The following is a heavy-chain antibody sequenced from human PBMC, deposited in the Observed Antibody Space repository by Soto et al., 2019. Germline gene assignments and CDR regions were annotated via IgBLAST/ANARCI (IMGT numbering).Heavy chain of an antibody. D-gene: IGHD3-16*01. CDR2: ITWNGANT. CDR1: GFRFDEYN. CDR3: ARETLSYGSALDV. V-gene: IGHV3-43*01. J-gene: IGHJ6*02. Sequence: GGSLRLSCAASGFRFDEYNIHWVRQAPGKGLEWVSLITWNGANTYYADSVKGRFTISRDGTTKSVSLQMTSLKREDTGLYYCARETLSYGSALDVWAKGPRSPSP.